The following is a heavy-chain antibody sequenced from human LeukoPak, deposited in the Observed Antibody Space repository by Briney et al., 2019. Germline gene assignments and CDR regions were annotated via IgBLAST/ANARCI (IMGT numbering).Heavy chain of an antibody. D-gene: IGHD5-18*01. V-gene: IGHV3-48*01. Sequence: GGSLRLSCAASGFTFGSYAMGWVRQAPGKGLEWVSYISSSSSTIYYADSVKGRFTISRDNAKNSLYLQMNSLRAEDTAVYYCAHVDTASYWGQGTLVTVSS. J-gene: IGHJ4*02. CDR2: ISSSSSTI. CDR3: AHVDTASY. CDR1: GFTFGSYA.